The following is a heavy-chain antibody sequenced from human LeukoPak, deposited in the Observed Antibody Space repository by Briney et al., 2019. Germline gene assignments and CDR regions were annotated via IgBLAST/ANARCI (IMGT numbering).Heavy chain of an antibody. CDR3: ARDPEIYGDYVYFDY. D-gene: IGHD4-17*01. CDR1: GGTFSSYA. V-gene: IGHV1-69*04. CDR2: IIPIFGIA. Sequence: SVKVSCKASGGTFSSYAISWVRQAPGQGLEWMGRIIPIFGIANYAQKFQGRVTITADKSTSTAYMELSSLRFEDTAVYYCARDPEIYGDYVYFDYWGQGTLVTVSS. J-gene: IGHJ4*02.